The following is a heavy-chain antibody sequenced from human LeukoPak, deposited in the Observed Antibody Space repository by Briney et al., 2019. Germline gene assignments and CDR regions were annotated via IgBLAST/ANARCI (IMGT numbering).Heavy chain of an antibody. Sequence: SVKVSCKAPGGTFSSYAISWVRQAPGQGLEWMGGIIPIFGTANYAQKFQGRVTITTDESTSTAYMELSSLRSEDTAVYYCARVTDGDYYFDYWGQGTLVTVSS. CDR2: IIPIFGTA. CDR3: ARVTDGDYYFDY. J-gene: IGHJ4*02. V-gene: IGHV1-69*05. CDR1: GGTFSSYA. D-gene: IGHD4-17*01.